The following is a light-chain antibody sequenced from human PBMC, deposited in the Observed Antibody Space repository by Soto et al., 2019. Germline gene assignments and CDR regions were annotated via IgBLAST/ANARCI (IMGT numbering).Light chain of an antibody. Sequence: DIQMTQSPSSLSASVGDRVTITCRASQSISSYLNWYQQKPGKAPKLLIYAASSLESGVPLRFSGSGLGTDFTLTISSLQPEDFATYYCQQSYSSPICTFGQGTKLEIK. CDR1: QSISSY. J-gene: IGKJ2*02. CDR2: AAS. V-gene: IGKV1-39*01. CDR3: QQSYSSPICT.